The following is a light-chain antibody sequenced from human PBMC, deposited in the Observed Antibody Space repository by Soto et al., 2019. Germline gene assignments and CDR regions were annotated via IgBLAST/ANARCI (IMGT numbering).Light chain of an antibody. J-gene: IGLJ2*01. Sequence: QSVLTQPPSVSAAPGQKVTISCSGSSSNIGNNYVSWYQQLPGTAPKLLIYDNNKRPSGIPDRFSGSKSGTSATLGITGLQTGDEADYYCGTWHSSLSAVVFGGGTKVTVL. V-gene: IGLV1-51*01. CDR3: GTWHSSLSAVV. CDR1: SSNIGNNY. CDR2: DNN.